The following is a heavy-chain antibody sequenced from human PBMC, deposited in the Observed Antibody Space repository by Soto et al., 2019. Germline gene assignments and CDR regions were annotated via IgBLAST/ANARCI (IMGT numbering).Heavy chain of an antibody. CDR3: AREGDGYFDP. Sequence: SETLSLTCTVSGGSIRGYYWSWIRQPPGKGLEWIGYIYYSGSTNYNPSLKSRVTISVDTSEKQFSLKLSSVTAADTAVYYCAREGDGYFDPWGQGTLVTVSS. CDR2: IYYSGST. D-gene: IGHD2-21*01. J-gene: IGHJ5*02. V-gene: IGHV4-59*01. CDR1: GGSIRGYY.